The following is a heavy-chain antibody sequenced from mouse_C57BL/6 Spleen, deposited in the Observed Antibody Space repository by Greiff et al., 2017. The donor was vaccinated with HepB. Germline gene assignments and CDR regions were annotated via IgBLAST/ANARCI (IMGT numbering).Heavy chain of an antibody. CDR1: GFTFSSYA. V-gene: IGHV5-4*01. Sequence: EVQWVESGGGLVKPGGSLKLSCAASGFTFSSYAMSWVRQTPEKRLEWVATISDGGSYTYYPDNVKGRFTISRDNAKNNLYLQMSHLKSEDTAMYYCARDLYYYGSSPGYFDYWGQGTTLTVSS. CDR3: ARDLYYYGSSPGYFDY. D-gene: IGHD1-1*01. CDR2: ISDGGSYT. J-gene: IGHJ2*01.